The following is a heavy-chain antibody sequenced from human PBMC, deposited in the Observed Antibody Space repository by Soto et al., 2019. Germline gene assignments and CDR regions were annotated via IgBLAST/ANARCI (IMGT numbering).Heavy chain of an antibody. V-gene: IGHV3-30-3*01. Sequence: QVQLVESGGGVVQPGRSLRLSCAASGFTFSSYAMHWVRQTPGKGLEWVALISYDGSDKYYANSVKARFTIFRDNSKNTLYLQMNSLRAEDTSVYNCAREYRMKVVAPGYWGQGTLVNVSS. CDR3: AREYRMKVVAPGY. J-gene: IGHJ4*02. CDR2: ISYDGSDK. D-gene: IGHD3-22*01. CDR1: GFTFSSYA.